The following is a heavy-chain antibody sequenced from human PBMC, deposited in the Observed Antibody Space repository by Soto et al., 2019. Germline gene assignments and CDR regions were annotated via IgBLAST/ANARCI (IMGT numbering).Heavy chain of an antibody. CDR2: ISSDGSKT. D-gene: IGHD6-13*01. CDR3: ARAGQQVAVFGY. Sequence: QVHLVESGGGVVQAGRSLRLSCAASGFSFSAYSMHWVRQAPGKGLEWVAVISSDGSKTYYAGSLKGRFTVSRDNSKNILYLQMNSLRAEDTAVDYCARAGQQVAVFGYWGQGTEVTVSS. J-gene: IGHJ4*02. V-gene: IGHV3-30-3*01. CDR1: GFSFSAYS.